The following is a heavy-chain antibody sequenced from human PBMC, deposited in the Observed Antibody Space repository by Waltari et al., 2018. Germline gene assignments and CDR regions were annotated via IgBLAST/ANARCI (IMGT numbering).Heavy chain of an antibody. D-gene: IGHD2-2*01. CDR2: ISGSGGST. CDR3: AISPEALPAAEYYYYYYGMDV. Sequence: EVQLLESGGGLVQPGGSLRLSCAASGFTFSSYAMSWVRQAPGKGLEWVSAISGSGGSTYYADSVKGRFTISRDNSKNTLYLQMNSLRAEDTAVYYCAISPEALPAAEYYYYYYGMDVWGQGTTVTVSS. CDR1: GFTFSSYA. V-gene: IGHV3-23*01. J-gene: IGHJ6*02.